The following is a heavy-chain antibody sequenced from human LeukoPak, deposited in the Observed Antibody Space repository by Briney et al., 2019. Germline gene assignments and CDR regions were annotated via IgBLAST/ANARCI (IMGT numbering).Heavy chain of an antibody. CDR2: IYYSGAT. Sequence: SETLSLTCSVSGGSVNRYYWSWLPQPPGKGLEWIGFIYYSGATNYSPSLESRVTISIDTSRNQFSLRLTSVTAADTAVYFCARSTSYYYCYLDVWGRGTTVTVS. V-gene: IGHV4-59*02. CDR3: ARSTSYYYCYLDV. J-gene: IGHJ6*03. CDR1: GGSVNRYY.